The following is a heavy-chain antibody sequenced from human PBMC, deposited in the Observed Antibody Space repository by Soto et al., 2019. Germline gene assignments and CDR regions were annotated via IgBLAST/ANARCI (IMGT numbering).Heavy chain of an antibody. D-gene: IGHD3-9*01. CDR2: ISYDGSNK. CDR3: AKASRYDILTGLLAY. V-gene: IGHV3-30*18. CDR1: GFTFSSYG. J-gene: IGHJ4*02. Sequence: GGSLRLSGAASGFTFSSYGVHWVRQAPGKGLEWVAVISYDGSNKYYADSVKGRFTISRDNSKNTLYLQMNSLRAEDTAVYYCAKASRYDILTGLLAYWGPGTLVTVSS.